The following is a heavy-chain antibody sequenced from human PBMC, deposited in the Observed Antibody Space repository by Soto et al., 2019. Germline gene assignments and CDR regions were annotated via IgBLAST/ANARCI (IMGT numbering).Heavy chain of an antibody. J-gene: IGHJ4*02. Sequence: PSETLSLTCTVSRDSVVSSDYYWGWVRQPPGRGLEWIGSIYYSGSTHYNPSLKSRATIFVDTSKDQFSLELSSVTAADTAVYYCARHVSYYRSSRYSYGGYYFDFWGQGTLVTVSS. D-gene: IGHD3-22*01. CDR1: RDSVVSSDYY. V-gene: IGHV4-39*01. CDR2: IYYSGST. CDR3: ARHVSYYRSSRYSYGGYYFDF.